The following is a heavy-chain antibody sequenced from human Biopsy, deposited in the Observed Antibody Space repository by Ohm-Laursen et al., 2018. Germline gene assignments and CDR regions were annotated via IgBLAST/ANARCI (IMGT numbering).Heavy chain of an antibody. J-gene: IGHJ5*02. V-gene: IGHV4-31*03. CDR3: ARDYGSGSLFDP. CDR2: IHYMGST. CDR1: GDSISGGGYY. Sequence: SQTLSLTCTVSGDSISGGGYYWSWIRQHPGKGLEWIGYIHYMGSTNYNPSLKSRVTISVDTSKNQFSLRLTSVTAADTALYYCARDYGSGSLFDPWGQGTLVTVSS. D-gene: IGHD2-15*01.